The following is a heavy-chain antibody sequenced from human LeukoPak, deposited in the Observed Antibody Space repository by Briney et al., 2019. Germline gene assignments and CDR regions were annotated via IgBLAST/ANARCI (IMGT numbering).Heavy chain of an antibody. J-gene: IGHJ5*02. CDR3: AKPKHIVVVIGWFDP. CDR2: INSDGTNT. CDR1: TFTFSRYW. D-gene: IGHD2-21*01. Sequence: GGSLRLSCAASTFTFSRYWMHWVRHAPGKGLVWVSRINSDGTNTYYADSVKGRFTISRDNTKNTLYLQMNSLRTEDAAVYYCAKPKHIVVVIGWFDPWGQGTLVTVSS. V-gene: IGHV3-74*01.